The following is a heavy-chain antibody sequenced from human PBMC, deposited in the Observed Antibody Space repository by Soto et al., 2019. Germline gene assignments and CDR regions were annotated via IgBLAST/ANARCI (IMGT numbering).Heavy chain of an antibody. Sequence: ASVKVSCKASGYTFTRYGISWVRQAPGQGLEWMGWISGYNGDTNYAQKFQGRVTMTVDTSATTAFMELTSLTSDDRAVYYCAKNGQPPYYYYGMDVWGQGTTVTVSS. CDR1: GYTFTRYG. CDR3: AKNGQPPYYYYGMDV. CDR2: ISGYNGDT. J-gene: IGHJ6*02. D-gene: IGHD2-8*01. V-gene: IGHV1-18*01.